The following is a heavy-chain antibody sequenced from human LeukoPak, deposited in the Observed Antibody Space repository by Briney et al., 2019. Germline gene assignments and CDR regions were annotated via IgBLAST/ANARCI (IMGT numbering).Heavy chain of an antibody. D-gene: IGHD5-12*01. J-gene: IGHJ6*02. CDR2: ISYDGTNK. CDR3: ARDKYSGYDGGMDV. CDR1: GFTFSPFG. V-gene: IGHV3-30*03. Sequence: GGSLRLSCAASGFTFSPFGMHWVRQAPGKGLEWVAVISYDGTNKHYADSVKGRFTISRDISKNTLYLQMNSLRAEDTAVYYCARDKYSGYDGGMDVWGQGTTVTVSS.